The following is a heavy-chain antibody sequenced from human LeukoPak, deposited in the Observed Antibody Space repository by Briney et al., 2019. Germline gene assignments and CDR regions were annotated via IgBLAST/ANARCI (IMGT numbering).Heavy chain of an antibody. CDR3: ASLPAGYSSGWFAFDI. CDR2: IYYSGST. J-gene: IGHJ3*02. D-gene: IGHD6-19*01. CDR1: GGSISSYY. V-gene: IGHV4-59*01. Sequence: PSETLSLTCTVSGGSISSYYWSWIRQPPGKGLEWIGYIYYSGSTNYNPSLKNRVTISVDTSKNQFSLKLSSVTAADTAVYYCASLPAGYSSGWFAFDIWGQGTMVTVSS.